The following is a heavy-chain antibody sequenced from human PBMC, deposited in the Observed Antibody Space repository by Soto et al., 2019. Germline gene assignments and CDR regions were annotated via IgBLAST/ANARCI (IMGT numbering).Heavy chain of an antibody. Sequence: GGSLRLSCAASGFTFSSYGMHWVRQAPGKGLEWVAVISYDGSNKYYADSVKGRFTISRDNSKNTLYLQMNSLRAEDTAVYYCAKSAGGREYYYGMDVWGQGTTVTVSS. D-gene: IGHD3-10*01. CDR2: ISYDGSNK. V-gene: IGHV3-30*18. CDR3: AKSAGGREYYYGMDV. J-gene: IGHJ6*02. CDR1: GFTFSSYG.